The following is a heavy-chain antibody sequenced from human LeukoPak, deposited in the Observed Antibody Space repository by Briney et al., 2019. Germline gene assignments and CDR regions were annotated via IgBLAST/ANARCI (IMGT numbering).Heavy chain of an antibody. V-gene: IGHV3-21*01. CDR2: ISSSSSYI. Sequence: TPGGSLRLSCAASGFTFSSYSMNWVRQAPGKGLEWVSSISSSSSYIYYADSVKGRFTISRDNAKNSLYLQMNSLRAEDTAVYYCARDSVGITMVRGVIKYWGQGTLVTVSS. D-gene: IGHD3-10*01. CDR3: ARDSVGITMVRGVIKY. J-gene: IGHJ4*02. CDR1: GFTFSSYS.